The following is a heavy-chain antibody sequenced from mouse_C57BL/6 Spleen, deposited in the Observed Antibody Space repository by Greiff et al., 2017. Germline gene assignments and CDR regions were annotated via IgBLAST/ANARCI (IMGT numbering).Heavy chain of an antibody. CDR3: ASYYYGIMDY. CDR2: IDPSDSYT. J-gene: IGHJ4*01. V-gene: IGHV1-50*01. Sequence: VQLQQPGAELVKPGASVKLSCKASGYTFTSYWMQWVKQRPGQGLEWIGEIDPSDSYTNYNQKFKGKATLTVDTSSSTAYMQLSSLTSEDSAVYYCASYYYGIMDYWGQGTSVTVSS. CDR1: GYTFTSYW. D-gene: IGHD1-1*01.